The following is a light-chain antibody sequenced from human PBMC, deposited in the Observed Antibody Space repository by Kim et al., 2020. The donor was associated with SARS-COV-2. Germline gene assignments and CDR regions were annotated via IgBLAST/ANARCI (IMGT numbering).Light chain of an antibody. V-gene: IGKV3-11*01. CDR2: DAA. J-gene: IGKJ4*01. CDR3: QQRNNWPPAVT. Sequence: PGERAILACRASQTIGISLGWYQHKLGQAPRLLIYDAANRAAGIPDRFSGGGSGTDFTLTISNLEPEDFAIYYCQQRNNWPPAVTFGGGTKVDIK. CDR1: QTIGIS.